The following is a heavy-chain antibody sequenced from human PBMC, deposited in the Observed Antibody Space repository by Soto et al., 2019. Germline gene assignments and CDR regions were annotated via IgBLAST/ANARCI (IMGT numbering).Heavy chain of an antibody. V-gene: IGHV3-23*01. Sequence: PGGSLRLSCAASVFPFSSYARSWIRQAPGKGLEWVSGIGGSGGGTYYADSVRGRFTISRDNSKNTLYLQMNSLRAEDTAVYFCAIPSSIAPPYYFDSWGQGTLVTVSS. CDR1: VFPFSSYA. D-gene: IGHD3-10*01. CDR3: AIPSSIAPPYYFDS. J-gene: IGHJ4*02. CDR2: IGGSGGGT.